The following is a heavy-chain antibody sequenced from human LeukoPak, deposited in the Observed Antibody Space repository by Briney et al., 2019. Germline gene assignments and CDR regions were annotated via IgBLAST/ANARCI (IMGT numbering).Heavy chain of an antibody. V-gene: IGHV1-69*13. CDR3: ARDRGHCDTARCYINWFDP. J-gene: IGHJ5*02. CDR2: IVPTFETA. Sequence: GASAKVSCKTSGGALGSYSISWVRQAPGQGLEWMGGIVPTFETANYAQKFQDRLTITADESTDTVYMELSSLTSEDTAVYYCARDRGHCDTARCYINWFDPWGQGTLVTVS. D-gene: IGHD5-18*01. CDR1: GGALGSYS.